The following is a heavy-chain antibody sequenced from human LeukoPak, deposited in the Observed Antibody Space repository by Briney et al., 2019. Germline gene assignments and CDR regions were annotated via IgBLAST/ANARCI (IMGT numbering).Heavy chain of an antibody. Sequence: GGSLRLSCAASGFTFSSYEMNWVRQAPGKGLEWVSYISSSGSTIYYADSVRGRITASRDDAKNSLHLQMDSLRVEDKAVYYCTRAVGLGPGAHFDQWGQGALVIVSS. V-gene: IGHV3-48*03. CDR2: ISSSGSTI. CDR3: TRAVGLGPGAHFDQ. CDR1: GFTFSSYE. J-gene: IGHJ4*02. D-gene: IGHD1-26*01.